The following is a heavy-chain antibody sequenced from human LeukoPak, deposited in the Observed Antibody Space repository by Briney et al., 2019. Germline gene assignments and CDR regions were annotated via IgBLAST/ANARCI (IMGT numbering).Heavy chain of an antibody. D-gene: IGHD4-11*01. CDR2: IIPIFGTA. CDR3: AREGTYSNYVVWFDP. V-gene: IGHV1-69*06. J-gene: IGHJ5*02. Sequence: ASVKVSCKASGGTFSSYAISWVRQAPGQGLEWMGGIIPIFGTANYEQKFQGRVTITADKSTSTAYMELSSLRSEDTAVYYCAREGTYSNYVVWFDPWGQGTLVTVSS. CDR1: GGTFSSYA.